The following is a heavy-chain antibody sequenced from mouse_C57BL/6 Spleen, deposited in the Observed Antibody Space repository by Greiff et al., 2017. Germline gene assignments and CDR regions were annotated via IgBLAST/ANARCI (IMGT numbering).Heavy chain of an antibody. CDR1: GYTFTDHT. Sequence: QVQLQQSDAELVKPGASVTISCKVSGYTFTDHTIHWMKQRPEQGLEWIGYIYPRDGSTKYNENFKGKATLTADKSSSTAYMQLNSLASEDSAVYFCARGYYGSSSYFDYWGQGTTLTVSS. CDR3: ARGYYGSSSYFDY. V-gene: IGHV1-78*01. CDR2: IYPRDGST. D-gene: IGHD1-1*01. J-gene: IGHJ2*01.